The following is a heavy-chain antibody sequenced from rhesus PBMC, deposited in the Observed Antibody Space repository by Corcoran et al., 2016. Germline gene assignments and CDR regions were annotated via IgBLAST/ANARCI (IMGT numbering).Heavy chain of an antibody. CDR3: SRGGTGTTRN. J-gene: IGHJ4*01. CDR2: IYGSRTST. CDR1: GGSISDSYR. Sequence: QVQLQESGPGVVKPSETLSLTCAVSGGSISDSYRWSWIRQPPGKGLEWIGYIYGSRTSTNYNPSLKSRVTISKDTSKNQFSLKLNSVTAADTAVYYCSRGGTGTTRNWGQGVLVTVSS. D-gene: IGHD1-26*01. V-gene: IGHV4S10*01.